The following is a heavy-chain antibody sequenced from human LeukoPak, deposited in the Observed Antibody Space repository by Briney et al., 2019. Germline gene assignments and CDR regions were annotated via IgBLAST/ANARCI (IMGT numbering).Heavy chain of an antibody. CDR2: ISSSSSYI. V-gene: IGHV3-21*01. CDR1: GFTFSSYS. J-gene: IGHJ4*02. Sequence: GESLKISCAASGFTFSSYSMNWVRQAPGKGLEWVSSISSSSSYIYYADSVKGRFTISRDNAKNSLYLQMNSLRAEDTAVYYCARDRKKRVDYWGQGTLVTVSS. D-gene: IGHD1-14*01. CDR3: ARDRKKRVDY.